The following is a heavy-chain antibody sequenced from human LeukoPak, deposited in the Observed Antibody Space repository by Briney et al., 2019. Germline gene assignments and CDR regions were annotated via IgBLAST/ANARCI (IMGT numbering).Heavy chain of an antibody. CDR3: ARDLYYYGSGSYYDAFDV. V-gene: IGHV1-18*01. CDR2: ISAYKGNT. D-gene: IGHD3-10*01. Sequence: ASVKVSCKASGYTFSTYGISWVRQAPGRELEWMGWISAYKGNTYYAQKLQGRVTMTTDTSTSTAYMELRSLRSDDTAIYYCARDLYYYGSGSYYDAFDVWGQGTMVTVSP. CDR1: GYTFSTYG. J-gene: IGHJ3*01.